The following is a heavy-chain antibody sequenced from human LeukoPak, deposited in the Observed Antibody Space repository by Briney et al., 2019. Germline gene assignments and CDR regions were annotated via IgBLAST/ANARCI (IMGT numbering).Heavy chain of an antibody. Sequence: GSLRLSCAASGLTFDGYGMNCFLQAPGQGLEWVSGINGNGSSICYADSMKGRFTISRDNAKNSLYLQMNSLRAEDTAFYYCATDLSGSYSYWGQGTLVTVSS. CDR1: GLTFDGYG. D-gene: IGHD1-26*01. CDR2: INGNGSSI. J-gene: IGHJ4*02. CDR3: ATDLSGSYSY. V-gene: IGHV3-20*04.